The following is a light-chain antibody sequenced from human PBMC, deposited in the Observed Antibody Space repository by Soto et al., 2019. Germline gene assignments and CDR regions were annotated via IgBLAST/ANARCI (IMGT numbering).Light chain of an antibody. CDR1: QSVNIY. CDR3: HQYYSSPTT. J-gene: IGKJ4*01. Sequence: EIALTQSPATLSLSPGERATLSCRASQSVNIYLAWYQQKPGQAPRLLIYGASTRATGIPDRFSGSGSGTDFTLTIDRLEPEDFAVYYCHQYYSSPTTFGGGTKVDIK. V-gene: IGKV3-20*01. CDR2: GAS.